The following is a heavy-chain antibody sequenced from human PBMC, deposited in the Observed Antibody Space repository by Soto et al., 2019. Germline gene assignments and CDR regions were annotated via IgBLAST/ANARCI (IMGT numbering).Heavy chain of an antibody. V-gene: IGHV4-30-4*01. J-gene: IGHJ6*02. D-gene: IGHD2-15*01. CDR1: GGSISRGDYY. Sequence: PSETLSLTCTVSGGSISRGDYYWSWSRDPPGKGLEWIGYIYYSGSTYYNPSLKSRVTISVDTSKNQFSLKLSSVTAADTAVYYCARDGGVVVVAGNPYYGMDVWGQGTTVTVSS. CDR3: ARDGGVVVVAGNPYYGMDV. CDR2: IYYSGST.